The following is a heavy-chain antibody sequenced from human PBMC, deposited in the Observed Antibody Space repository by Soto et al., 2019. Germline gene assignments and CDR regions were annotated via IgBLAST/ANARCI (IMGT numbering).Heavy chain of an antibody. V-gene: IGHV3-30-3*01. Sequence: GGSLRLSCAASGFTFSSYAMHWVRQAPGKGLEWVAVISYDGSNKYYADSVKGRFTISRDNSKNTLYLQMNSLRAVDTAVYYCARDLYDFWSGYPYYYYYGMDVWGQGTTVTVSS. CDR1: GFTFSSYA. CDR3: ARDLYDFWSGYPYYYYYGMDV. J-gene: IGHJ6*02. CDR2: ISYDGSNK. D-gene: IGHD3-3*01.